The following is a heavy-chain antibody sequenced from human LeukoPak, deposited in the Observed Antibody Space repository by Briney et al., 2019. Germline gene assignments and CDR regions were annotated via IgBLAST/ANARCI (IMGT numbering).Heavy chain of an antibody. CDR2: FDPDAGQT. J-gene: IGHJ4*02. CDR3: ATQVCRGNSCYSSLDF. V-gene: IGHV1-24*01. CDR1: GYTFTELA. Sequence: ASVKVSCKASGYTFTELAMHWVRQAPGQGLEWLGGFDPDAGQTIYGQKFQGRLTMTEDTSTDTAFMDLSSLRSEDTAVYYCATQVCRGNSCYSSLDFWGQGTLVTVSS. D-gene: IGHD2-15*01.